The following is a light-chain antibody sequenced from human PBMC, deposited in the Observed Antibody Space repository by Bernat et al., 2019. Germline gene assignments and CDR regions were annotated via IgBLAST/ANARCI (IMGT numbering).Light chain of an antibody. CDR3: QVWDGATANFV. V-gene: IGLV3-21*04. Sequence: YVLTQPPSVSGAPGETASVSCEGDNIGYKSVHWYQQKPGQAPVLLIYSDSARPSGIPERFSGSNSGNTATLTINRVESGDEADYYCQVWDGATANFVFGTGTHVTVL. CDR2: SDS. J-gene: IGLJ1*01. CDR1: NIGYKS.